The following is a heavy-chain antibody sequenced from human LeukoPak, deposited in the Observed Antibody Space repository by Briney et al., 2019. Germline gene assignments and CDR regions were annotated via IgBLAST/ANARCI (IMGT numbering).Heavy chain of an antibody. D-gene: IGHD1-26*01. J-gene: IGHJ6*03. CDR1: GLTFRDYG. Sequence: PGRSLRLSCAASGLTFRDYGMHWVRQAPGRGLEWVAVIWYDGSNEGYADSVKGRFTISRDNSKNMLYLQMNSLRDEDTAVYYCATNSGTPPRYMNVWGKGTTVSVSS. CDR2: IWYDGSNE. CDR3: ATNSGTPPRYMNV. V-gene: IGHV3-33*01.